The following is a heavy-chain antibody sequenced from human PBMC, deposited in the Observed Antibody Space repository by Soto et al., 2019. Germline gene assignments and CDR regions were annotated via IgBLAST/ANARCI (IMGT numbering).Heavy chain of an antibody. CDR1: GGSISSSSYY. J-gene: IGHJ6*02. D-gene: IGHD3-10*01. CDR3: ARGHYGSGNIPYYYYGMDV. Sequence: SETLSLTCTVSGGSISSSSYYWGWIRQPPGKGLEWIGSIYYSGSTYYNPSLKSRVTISVDTSKNQFSLKLSSVTAADTAVYYCARGHYGSGNIPYYYYGMDVWGQGTTVTVSS. CDR2: IYYSGST. V-gene: IGHV4-39*01.